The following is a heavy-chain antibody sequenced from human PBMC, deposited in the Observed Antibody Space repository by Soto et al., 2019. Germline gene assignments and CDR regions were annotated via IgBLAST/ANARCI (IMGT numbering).Heavy chain of an antibody. Sequence: PGGSLRLSCAASGFTFSDYYMSWIRQAPGKGLEWVSYISSSGITMYYADSVKGRFTISRDNAKNSLYLQLNSLRAEDTAMYYCARDVVPAARDAFDIWGQGTMVTVSS. CDR3: ARDVVPAARDAFDI. CDR1: GFTFSDYY. CDR2: ISSSGITM. D-gene: IGHD2-2*01. J-gene: IGHJ3*02. V-gene: IGHV3-11*01.